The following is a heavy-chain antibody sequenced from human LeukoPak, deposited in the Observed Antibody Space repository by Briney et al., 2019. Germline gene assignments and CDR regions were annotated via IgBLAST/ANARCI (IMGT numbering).Heavy chain of an antibody. J-gene: IGHJ4*02. CDR1: GFTFSSYA. CDR3: AAGTKWVRQRDFDY. CDR2: ISGRCGST. D-gene: IGHD5-12*01. V-gene: IGHV3-23*01. Sequence: GGSLRLSCAASGFTFSSYAVRGVRQARGKGLVWVSAISGRCGSTYYADSVGGRFTISRDYSKNTLYPQMQSMRAEDAGVYYCAAGTKWVRQRDFDYWDQGTLVTVSS.